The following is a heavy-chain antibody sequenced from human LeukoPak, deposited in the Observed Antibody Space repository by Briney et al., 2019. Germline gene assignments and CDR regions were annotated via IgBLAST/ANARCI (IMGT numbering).Heavy chain of an antibody. Sequence: ASVKVSCKASGYTFTGYYMHWVRQAPGQGLEWMGWINPNSGGTNYAQKFQGRVTMTRDTSISTAYMELSRLRSDDTAVYYCASRACSGGSCYPLNCWGQGTLVTVSS. CDR3: ASRACSGGSCYPLNC. J-gene: IGHJ4*02. CDR1: GYTFTGYY. D-gene: IGHD2-15*01. V-gene: IGHV1-2*02. CDR2: INPNSGGT.